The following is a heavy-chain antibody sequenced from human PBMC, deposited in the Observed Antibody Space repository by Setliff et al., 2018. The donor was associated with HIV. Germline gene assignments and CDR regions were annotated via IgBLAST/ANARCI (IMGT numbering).Heavy chain of an antibody. D-gene: IGHD1-26*01. CDR3: EREVGASSNDGFDI. J-gene: IGHJ3*02. Sequence: SLTCTVSGGSISVSHWSWIRQSPGKGREWIGYIYTGGSTNYNPSLKSRVTISVDTSKSQFSLKLNSVTVADADVYYCEREVGASSNDGFDIWGQGTMVTVSS. CDR2: IYTGGST. CDR1: GGSISVSH. V-gene: IGHV4-4*08.